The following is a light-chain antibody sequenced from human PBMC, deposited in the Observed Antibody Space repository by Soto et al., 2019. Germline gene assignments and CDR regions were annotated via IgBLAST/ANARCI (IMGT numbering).Light chain of an antibody. V-gene: IGKV3-20*01. CDR2: GAS. CDR3: QQSCISSPFI. Sequence: DIVLTQSPATLSLSPGERATLSCRASPIVTNYLAWYQQKPGQPPSLLIYGASNRPTVISDRFSGSGSWTDFTLTISRLEPDASAVYYCQQSCISSPFIFCPGTKLEIK. J-gene: IGKJ3*01. CDR1: PIVTNY.